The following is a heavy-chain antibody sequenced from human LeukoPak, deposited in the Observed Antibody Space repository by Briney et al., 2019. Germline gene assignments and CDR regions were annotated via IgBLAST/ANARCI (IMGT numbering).Heavy chain of an antibody. Sequence: GQSLNFSSKASAFSFTNYWIGWVRQMRGQGLEWMGIIYPGDSDTRYSPSSQGQVIISADKSSSTAYLQWRSLKASDTAMYYCAGHSFDTVDAFDVWGQGTIVIVSA. CDR2: IYPGDSDT. CDR1: AFSFTNYW. CDR3: AGHSFDTVDAFDV. V-gene: IGHV5-51*01. D-gene: IGHD2-2*02. J-gene: IGHJ3*01.